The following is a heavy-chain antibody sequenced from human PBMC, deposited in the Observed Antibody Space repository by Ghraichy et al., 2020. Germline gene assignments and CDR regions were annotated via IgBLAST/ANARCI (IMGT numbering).Heavy chain of an antibody. J-gene: IGHJ4*02. V-gene: IGHV1-18*04. CDR3: ARVYSSKFDY. Sequence: ASEKVSCKTSGYSFTTYGISWVRQAPGQGLEWMGWISPYNGNTNYVQKLQGRVTMTSDTSTSTAYMELRSLRSDDTAVYYCARVYSSKFDYWGQGTLVTVSS. D-gene: IGHD6-13*01. CDR1: GYSFTTYG. CDR2: ISPYNGNT.